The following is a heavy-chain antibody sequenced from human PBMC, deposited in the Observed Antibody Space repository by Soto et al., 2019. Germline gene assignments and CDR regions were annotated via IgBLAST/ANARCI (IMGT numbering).Heavy chain of an antibody. V-gene: IGHV1-46*01. D-gene: IGHD6-6*01. CDR3: ARAPYSSSSFFFDN. Sequence: GASVKVSCKTSGFSFTAYFMHWVRQAPGQGLEWMGIIHPSGGSTNYAQRFQGRVTMTWDTPTSTVYMDLSSLRSDDTAVYYCARAPYSSSSFFFDNWGQGTPVTVSS. J-gene: IGHJ4*02. CDR2: IHPSGGST. CDR1: GFSFTAYF.